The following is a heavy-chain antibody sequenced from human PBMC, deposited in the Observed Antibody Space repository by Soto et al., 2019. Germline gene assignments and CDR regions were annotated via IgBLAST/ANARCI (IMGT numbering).Heavy chain of an antibody. CDR1: GGSISSGGYY. Sequence: SQTLSLTCTVSGGSISSGGYYWSWLRQHPGKGLEWNGYIYYSGSTYYNPSLKSRVTISVDTSKNQFSLKLSSVTAADTAVYYCARADYGDYFDYWGQGTLVTVSS. J-gene: IGHJ4*02. CDR2: IYYSGST. V-gene: IGHV4-31*03. D-gene: IGHD4-17*01. CDR3: ARADYGDYFDY.